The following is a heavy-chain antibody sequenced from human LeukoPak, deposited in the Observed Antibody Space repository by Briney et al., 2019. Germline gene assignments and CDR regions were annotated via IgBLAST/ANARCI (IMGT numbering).Heavy chain of an antibody. CDR1: GYTFTIYD. J-gene: IGHJ6*03. D-gene: IGHD2-2*01. Sequence: GASVKVSFKASGYTFTIYDINWVRQATGQGREWMGWMNPNSGNTGYAQKFQGRVTITRNTSRSTAYMELSSLRSEDTAVYYCARGGRIVVVPAAMQDYYYYYMDVWGKGTTVTVSS. V-gene: IGHV1-8*03. CDR3: ARGGRIVVVPAAMQDYYYYYMDV. CDR2: MNPNSGNT.